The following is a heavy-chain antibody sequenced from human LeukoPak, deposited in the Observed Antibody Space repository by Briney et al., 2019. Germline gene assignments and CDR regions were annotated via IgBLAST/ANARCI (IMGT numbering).Heavy chain of an antibody. D-gene: IGHD1-26*01. V-gene: IGHV3-23*01. CDR3: AKERVGAFWFDP. CDR1: GFSFSNYA. Sequence: GESLRLSCAASGFSFSNYAMSWVRQAPGKGLEWVLGISGSGASTYYADSVKGRFTISRDNSKNTLYLQMNSLRAEDTAVYYCAKERVGAFWFDPWGQGTLVTVSS. CDR2: ISGSGAST. J-gene: IGHJ5*02.